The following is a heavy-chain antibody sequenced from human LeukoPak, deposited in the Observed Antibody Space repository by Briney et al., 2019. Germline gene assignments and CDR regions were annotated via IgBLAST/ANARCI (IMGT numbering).Heavy chain of an antibody. CDR3: ARGLSSYGSTRGYFDY. J-gene: IGHJ4*02. CDR1: GGSFSGYY. D-gene: IGHD5-18*01. CDR2: INHSGST. Sequence: SETPSLTCAVYGGSFSGYYWSWIRQPPGKGLEWIGEINHSGSTNYNPSLKSRVTISVDTSKNQFSLKLSSVTAADTAVYYCARGLSSYGSTRGYFDYWGQGTLVTVSS. V-gene: IGHV4-34*01.